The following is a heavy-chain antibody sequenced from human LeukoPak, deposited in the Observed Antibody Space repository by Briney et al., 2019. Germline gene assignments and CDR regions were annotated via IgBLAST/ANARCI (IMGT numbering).Heavy chain of an antibody. Sequence: ASVKVSCKASGYTFTSYDINWVRQATGQGLEWMGWMNPNSGNTGYAQKFQGRVTITRNTSISTAYMELSSLRSEDTAVYYCAALHDELRFLEWFHPSYYYYMDVWGKGTTVTVSS. CDR2: MNPNSGNT. CDR3: AALHDELRFLEWFHPSYYYYMDV. J-gene: IGHJ6*03. V-gene: IGHV1-8*03. CDR1: GYTFTSYD. D-gene: IGHD3-3*01.